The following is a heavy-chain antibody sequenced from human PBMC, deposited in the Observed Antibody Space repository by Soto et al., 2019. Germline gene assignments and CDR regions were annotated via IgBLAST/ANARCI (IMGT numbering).Heavy chain of an antibody. D-gene: IGHD2-21*01. Sequence: QVQLVQSGAAVKKPGSSVKVSCKASGGTFSSYTISWVRQAPGQGLEWMGRIIPILGIANYAQKFQGRVTITADESTRTAYMELSSLRSEDTAVYYCARDPSAGDSAGYWGQGTLVSVSS. CDR2: IIPILGIA. V-gene: IGHV1-69*08. CDR1: GGTFSSYT. CDR3: ARDPSAGDSAGY. J-gene: IGHJ4*02.